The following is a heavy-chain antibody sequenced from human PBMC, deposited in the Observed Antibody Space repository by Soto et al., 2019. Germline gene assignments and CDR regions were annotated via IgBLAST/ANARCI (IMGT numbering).Heavy chain of an antibody. CDR1: GFTFSSYS. V-gene: IGHV3-21*01. J-gene: IGHJ5*02. CDR2: ISSSSSYI. D-gene: IGHD4-4*01. Sequence: GGSLRLSCAASGFTFSSYSMNWVRQAPGKGLEWVSSISSSSSYIYYADSVKGRFTISSDNAKNSLYLQMNSLRAEDTAVYYCARNDYSNYTIAGYNWFDPWGQGTLVTVSS. CDR3: ARNDYSNYTIAGYNWFDP.